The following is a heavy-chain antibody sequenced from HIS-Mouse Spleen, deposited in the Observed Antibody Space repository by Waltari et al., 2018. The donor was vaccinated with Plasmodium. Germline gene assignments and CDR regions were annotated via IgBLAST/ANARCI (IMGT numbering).Heavy chain of an antibody. V-gene: IGHV4-59*01. CDR2: IYYSGST. CDR1: GGSISSYY. CDR3: ARYCSSTSCLDAFDI. Sequence: QVQLQESGPGLVKPSETLSLTCTVSGGSISSYYWSWIRQPPGKGLEWIGYIYYSGSTNNNPSLRSRVTISVDTSKNQFSLNLSSVTAADTAVYYCARYCSSTSCLDAFDIWGKGTMVTVSS. D-gene: IGHD2-2*01. J-gene: IGHJ3*02.